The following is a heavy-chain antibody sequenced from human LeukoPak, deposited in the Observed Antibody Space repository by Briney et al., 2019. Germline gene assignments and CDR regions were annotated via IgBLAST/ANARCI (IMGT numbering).Heavy chain of an antibody. CDR1: GFTFSSYA. CDR3: ARGLAPEDWFDP. CDR2: ISYDGSNK. V-gene: IGHV3-30-3*01. J-gene: IGHJ5*02. Sequence: GGSLRLSCAASGFTFSSYAMYWVRQAPGKGLEWVAVISYDGSNKYYADSVKGRFTISRDNSKNTLYLQMNSLRAEDTAVYYCARGLAPEDWFDPWGQGTLVTVSS.